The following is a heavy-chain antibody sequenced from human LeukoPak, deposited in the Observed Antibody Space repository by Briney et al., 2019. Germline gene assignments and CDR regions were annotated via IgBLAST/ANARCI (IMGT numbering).Heavy chain of an antibody. V-gene: IGHV3-7*01. CDR2: IKQDGSEK. Sequence: GRSLRLSCAASGFTFSSYWMNWVRQAPGKGLEWVANIKQDGSEKYYVDSVRGRFTISRDNAKNSLYLQVNSLRADDTAVYYCARATLDNWGQGTLVTVSS. CDR3: ARATLDN. CDR1: GFTFSSYW. J-gene: IGHJ4*02.